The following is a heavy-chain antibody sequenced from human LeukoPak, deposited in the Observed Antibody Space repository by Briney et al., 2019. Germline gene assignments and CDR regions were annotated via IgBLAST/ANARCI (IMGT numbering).Heavy chain of an antibody. CDR2: ISSSGSTI. Sequence: GGSLRLSCAASGFTFSDYYMSWIRQAPGQGLEWVSYISSSGSTIYYADSVRGRFTISRDNAKNSLYLQMNSLRAEDTAVYYCARVGSGWDDAFDIWGQGTMVTVSS. J-gene: IGHJ3*02. CDR3: ARVGSGWDDAFDI. V-gene: IGHV3-11*01. CDR1: GFTFSDYY. D-gene: IGHD6-19*01.